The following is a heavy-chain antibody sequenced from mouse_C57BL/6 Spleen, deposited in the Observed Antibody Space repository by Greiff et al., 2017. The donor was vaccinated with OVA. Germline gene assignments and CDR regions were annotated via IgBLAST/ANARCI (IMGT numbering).Heavy chain of an antibody. V-gene: IGHV1-64*01. J-gene: IGHJ3*01. CDR3: DRSASYGYGFAD. Sequence: VQLQQPGAELVKPGASVKLSCKASGYTFTSYWMHWVKQRPGQGLEWIGMIHPNSGSTNYYEKLKSKATLTVDKSYSTAYMQLSSLTSECTAVYYCDRSASYGYGFADWGQGTLVTVSA. D-gene: IGHD2-9*01. CDR1: GYTFTSYW. CDR2: IHPNSGST.